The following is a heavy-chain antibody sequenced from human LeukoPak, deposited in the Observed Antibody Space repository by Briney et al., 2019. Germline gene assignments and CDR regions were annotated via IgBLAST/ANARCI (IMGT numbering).Heavy chain of an antibody. D-gene: IGHD3-3*01. CDR2: IKQDGSEK. J-gene: IGHJ4*02. V-gene: IGHV3-7*01. Sequence: GSLLLSCAAAGFSFSSYWMSWGRPAPGKGLEWVANIKQDGSEKYYVDSVKGRFTISRDNAKNSLYLQMNSLRAEDTAVYYCARGVVNPGYWGQGTLVTVSS. CDR3: ARGVVNPGY. CDR1: GFSFSSYW.